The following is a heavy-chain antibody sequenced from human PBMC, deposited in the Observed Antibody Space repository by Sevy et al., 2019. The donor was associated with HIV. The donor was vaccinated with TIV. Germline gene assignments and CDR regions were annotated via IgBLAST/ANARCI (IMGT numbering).Heavy chain of an antibody. CDR3: VVSMVRGGYYYYGMDV. Sequence: SETLSLTCTISGGSISSSSYYWGWIRQPPGKGLEWIGSIYYSGSTYYNPSLKSRVTISVDTSKNQFSLKLSAVTAAEPAVYYCVVSMVRGGYYYYGMDVWGQGTTVTVSS. D-gene: IGHD3-10*01. V-gene: IGHV4-39*01. CDR1: GGSISSSSYY. CDR2: IYYSGST. J-gene: IGHJ6*02.